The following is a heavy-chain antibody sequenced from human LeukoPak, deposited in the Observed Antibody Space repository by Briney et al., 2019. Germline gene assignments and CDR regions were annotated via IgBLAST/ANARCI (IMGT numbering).Heavy chain of an antibody. Sequence: GGSLRLSCAASGFTFSTYSMNWVRQAPGKGLEWVSSISSSSSYIYYADSVKGRFTISRDNAKNSLYLQINSLRAEDTAVYYCARVGLDRRGYSGYEAFDYWGQGTLVTVSS. J-gene: IGHJ4*02. V-gene: IGHV3-21*01. CDR3: ARVGLDRRGYSGYEAFDY. CDR2: ISSSSSYI. D-gene: IGHD5-12*01. CDR1: GFTFSTYS.